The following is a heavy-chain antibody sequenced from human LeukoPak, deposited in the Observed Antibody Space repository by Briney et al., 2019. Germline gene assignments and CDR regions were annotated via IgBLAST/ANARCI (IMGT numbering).Heavy chain of an antibody. CDR2: SNAGNGNT. J-gene: IGHJ5*02. V-gene: IGHV1-3*01. CDR3: ARGPYYHNWFDP. D-gene: IGHD3-10*01. CDR1: GYTFTSYA. Sequence: GASVKVSCKASGYTFTSYAMHWVRQAPGQRLEWMGWSNAGNGNTKYSQKFQGRVTITRHTSASTAYMELSSLRSEDTAVYCCARGPYYHNWFDPWGQGTLVTVSS.